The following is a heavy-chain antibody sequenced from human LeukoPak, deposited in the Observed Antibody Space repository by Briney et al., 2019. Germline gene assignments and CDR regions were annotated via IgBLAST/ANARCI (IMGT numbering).Heavy chain of an antibody. Sequence: SETLSLTCTVSGGSISSYYWSWIRQPPGKGLEWIGYIYYSGSTNYNPSLKSRVTISVDTSKNQFSLKLSSVTAADTAVYYCARLDCSGGGCYSNYWGQGTLVTVSS. V-gene: IGHV4-59*08. CDR1: GGSISSYY. CDR2: IYYSGST. D-gene: IGHD2-15*01. J-gene: IGHJ4*02. CDR3: ARLDCSGGGCYSNY.